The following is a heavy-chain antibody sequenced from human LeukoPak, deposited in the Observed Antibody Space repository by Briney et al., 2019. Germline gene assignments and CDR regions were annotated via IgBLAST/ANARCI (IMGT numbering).Heavy chain of an antibody. V-gene: IGHV3-66*01. CDR3: AGGPSGYHNT. Sequence: GGSLRLSCAASEFSVGSNYMTWVRQAPGKGLEWVSLIYSGGSTYYADSVKGRSTISRDNSKNTLYLQMNSLRAEDTAVYYCAGGPSGYHNTGGQGTLVTVSS. J-gene: IGHJ4*02. CDR2: IYSGGST. CDR1: EFSVGSNY. D-gene: IGHD5-12*01.